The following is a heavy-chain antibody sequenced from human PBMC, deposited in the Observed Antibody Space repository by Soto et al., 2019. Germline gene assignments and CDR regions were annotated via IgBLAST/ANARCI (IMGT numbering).Heavy chain of an antibody. CDR3: AKDLRKSMVRGWMDY. J-gene: IGHJ4*02. V-gene: IGHV3-30*18. Sequence: QVQLVESGGGVVQPGRSLRLSCAASGFTFSSYGMHWVRQAPGKGLEWVAVISYDGSNKYYADSVKGRFTISRDNSKNTLYLQMNSLRAEDTAVYYCAKDLRKSMVRGWMDYWGQGTLVTVSS. D-gene: IGHD3-10*01. CDR1: GFTFSSYG. CDR2: ISYDGSNK.